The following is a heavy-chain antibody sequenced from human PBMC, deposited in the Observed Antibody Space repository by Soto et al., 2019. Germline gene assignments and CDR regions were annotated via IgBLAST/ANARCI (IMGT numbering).Heavy chain of an antibody. CDR3: ARALGITMGFFDY. CDR1: GGSISSSSYY. V-gene: IGHV4-39*01. CDR2: IYYSGST. Sequence: SETLSLTCTVSGGSISSSSYYWGWIRQPPGKGLEWIGSIYYSGSTYYNPSLKSRVTISVDTSKNQFSLKLSSVTAADTAVYYCARALGITMGFFDYWGQGTLVTVSS. J-gene: IGHJ4*02. D-gene: IGHD3-10*01.